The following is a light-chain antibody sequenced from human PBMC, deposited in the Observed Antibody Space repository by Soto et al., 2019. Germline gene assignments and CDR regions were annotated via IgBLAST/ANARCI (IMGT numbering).Light chain of an antibody. J-gene: IGKJ2*01. Sequence: EIVLTQSPATLSLSPGERASLSCRDSQSVDSYLGWYQQKPGQAPRLLIYDASNRAAGIPARFSGSGSGTDFTLTISSLEPEDFAVYYCQQRRNFYTFGQGTKLEIK. CDR3: QQRRNFYT. CDR1: QSVDSY. V-gene: IGKV3-11*01. CDR2: DAS.